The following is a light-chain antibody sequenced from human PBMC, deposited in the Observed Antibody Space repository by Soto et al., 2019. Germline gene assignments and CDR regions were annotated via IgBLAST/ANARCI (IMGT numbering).Light chain of an antibody. Sequence: QSALTQPASVSGSPGKSITISCTGTSSDVGGYNYVSWYQQHPGKAPKLMIYDVSNRPSGVSNRFSGSKSGNTASLTISGLQAEAEADYYCSSSTSSSTWVFGGGTKLTVL. J-gene: IGLJ3*02. CDR2: DVS. CDR1: SSDVGGYNY. V-gene: IGLV2-14*01. CDR3: SSSTSSSTWV.